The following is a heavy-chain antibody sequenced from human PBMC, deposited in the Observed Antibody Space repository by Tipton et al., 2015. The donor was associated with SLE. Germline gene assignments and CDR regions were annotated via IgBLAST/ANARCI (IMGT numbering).Heavy chain of an antibody. Sequence: GSLRLSCAASGFTFNNFAMSWVRQAPGKGLEWVSLIYSGGSSTYYADSVKGRFTIPRDNSKNTLFLQMNSLRADDTAVYYCAKDSGTSWYSAVDWYFDLWGRGTLVTVSS. CDR2: IYSGGSST. J-gene: IGHJ2*01. CDR3: AKDSGTSWYSAVDWYFDL. V-gene: IGHV3-23*03. CDR1: GFTFNNFA. D-gene: IGHD6-13*01.